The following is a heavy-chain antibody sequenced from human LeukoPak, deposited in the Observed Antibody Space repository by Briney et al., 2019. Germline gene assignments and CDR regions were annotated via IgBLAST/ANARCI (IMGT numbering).Heavy chain of an antibody. Sequence: PGGSLRLSCAASGFSFSSYGMHWVRQAPGKGLEWVAVTWYDGSNKYYADSVKGRFTISRDNSKNTLYLQMNSLRVEDTAVYYCARRDRHDYEGRYYGMDVWGQGTTVTVSS. CDR3: ARRDRHDYEGRYYGMDV. J-gene: IGHJ6*02. V-gene: IGHV3-33*01. CDR2: TWYDGSNK. CDR1: GFSFSSYG. D-gene: IGHD4-17*01.